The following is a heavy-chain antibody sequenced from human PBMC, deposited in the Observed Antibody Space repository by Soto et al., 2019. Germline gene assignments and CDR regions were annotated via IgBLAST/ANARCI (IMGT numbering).Heavy chain of an antibody. Sequence: SETLSLTCAVYGGSFSGYYWTWIRQPPGTGLEWIGEINHSGSTNYNPSLKSRVTISVDTSKNQFSLKLTSVTAADTAVYYCARLERRGYYFDYWGQGTLVTVSS. CDR3: ARLERRGYYFDY. J-gene: IGHJ4*02. CDR2: INHSGST. V-gene: IGHV4-34*01. D-gene: IGHD1-1*01. CDR1: GGSFSGYY.